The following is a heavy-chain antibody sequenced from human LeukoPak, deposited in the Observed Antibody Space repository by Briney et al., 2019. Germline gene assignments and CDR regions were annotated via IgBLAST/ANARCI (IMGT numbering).Heavy chain of an antibody. J-gene: IGHJ4*02. CDR2: IYYSGST. D-gene: IGHD3-10*01. CDR3: ARHGGGYGSGSYYFDY. V-gene: IGHV4-59*08. Sequence: SETLSLTCTVSGGSISSYYWSWIRQPPGKGLEWIGYIYYSGSTNYNPSLKSRVTISVDTSKNQFSLKLSSVTAADTPVYYCARHGGGYGSGSYYFDYWGQGTLVTVSS. CDR1: GGSISSYY.